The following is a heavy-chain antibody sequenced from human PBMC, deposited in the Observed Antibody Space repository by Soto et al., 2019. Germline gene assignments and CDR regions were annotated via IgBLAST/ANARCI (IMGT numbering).Heavy chain of an antibody. D-gene: IGHD3-22*01. CDR3: ARIQESYYDTYYFDY. J-gene: IGHJ4*02. CDR2: IYHSGST. CDR1: GGSISSSNW. Sequence: SETLSLTCAVSGGSISSSNWWSWVRQPPGKGLEWIGEIYHSGSTNYNPSLKSRVTISVDTSKNQFSLKLSSVTAADTAVYYCARIQESYYDTYYFDYWGQGTLVTVS. V-gene: IGHV4-4*02.